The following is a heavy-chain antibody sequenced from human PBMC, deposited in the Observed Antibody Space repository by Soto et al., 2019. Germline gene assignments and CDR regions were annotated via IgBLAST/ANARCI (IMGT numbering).Heavy chain of an antibody. Sequence: PETLSLTCAVSGGSISSRTYSWGWIRQHPGKTLEWIGTIYYHGNTYSNPSLKSRVTISVDTSNNQLSLKLRSVTAADTAVYYCARHDGFSSGWIFDYWGHGTLVTVS. J-gene: IGHJ4*01. CDR3: ARHDGFSSGWIFDY. CDR1: GGSISSRTYS. V-gene: IGHV4-39*01. CDR2: IYYHGNT. D-gene: IGHD6-19*01.